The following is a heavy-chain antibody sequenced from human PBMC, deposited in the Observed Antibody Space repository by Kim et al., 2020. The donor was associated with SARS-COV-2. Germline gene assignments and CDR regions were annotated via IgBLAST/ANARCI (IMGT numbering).Heavy chain of an antibody. D-gene: IGHD5-12*01. CDR2: ISSTSSTI. J-gene: IGHJ4*02. CDR1: GFIFSSYS. CDR3: ASDFSGLETYPKGGEY. V-gene: IGHV3-48*02. Sequence: GGSLRLSCAASGFIFSSYSMNWVRQVPGKGLECISYISSTSSTIYYADSMKGRFTISRDNAQNSLYLQMDNLGDEDTAVYYCASDFSGLETYPKGGEYWGQGAPVTVSS.